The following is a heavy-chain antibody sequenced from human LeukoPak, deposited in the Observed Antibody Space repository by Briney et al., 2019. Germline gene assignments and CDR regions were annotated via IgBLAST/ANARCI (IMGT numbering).Heavy chain of an antibody. D-gene: IGHD2-2*01. Sequence: PGGSLRLSCAASGFTFDDYAMHWVRQAPGKGLEWVSGISWNSGSIGYADSVKGRFTISRDNSKNTLYLQMNSLRAEDMAVYYCAKVRSYQLPIDYWGQGTLVTVSS. CDR2: ISWNSGSI. J-gene: IGHJ4*02. CDR1: GFTFDDYA. V-gene: IGHV3-9*03. CDR3: AKVRSYQLPIDY.